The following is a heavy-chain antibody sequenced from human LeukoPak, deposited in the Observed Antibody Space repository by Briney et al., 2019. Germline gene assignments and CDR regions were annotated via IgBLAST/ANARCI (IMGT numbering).Heavy chain of an antibody. CDR3: AKEETHSSSSSYYYYYGMDV. D-gene: IGHD6-13*01. V-gene: IGHV3-30*18. CDR2: ISYDGTNK. J-gene: IGHJ6*02. CDR1: GFTFSGYG. Sequence: GGSLRLSCAASGFTFSGYGMHWVRQAPGKGLEWVAVISYDGTNKYYADSVKGRVTISRGNSKNTLYLQMDSLRAEDTAVYYCAKEETHSSSSSYYYYYGMDVCGQGTTVTVSS.